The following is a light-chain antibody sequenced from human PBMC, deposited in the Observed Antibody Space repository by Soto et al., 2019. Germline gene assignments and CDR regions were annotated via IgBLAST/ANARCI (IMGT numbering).Light chain of an antibody. CDR3: QQSYSTPLT. Sequence: DIRTTQSPSSLYASVGDRVTITCRASQNIKTYLNWYQHKLGEAPKLLIYDASNLQGGVPSRFSGSGSGTDFTLTISSLQPEDFATYYCQQSYSTPLTFGGGTKVEIK. CDR1: QNIKTY. CDR2: DAS. V-gene: IGKV1-39*01. J-gene: IGKJ4*01.